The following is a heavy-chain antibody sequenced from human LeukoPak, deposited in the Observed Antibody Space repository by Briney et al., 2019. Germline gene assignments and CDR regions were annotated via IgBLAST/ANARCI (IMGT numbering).Heavy chain of an antibody. CDR1: GYTFIAYY. J-gene: IGHJ4*02. Sequence: ASVKVSCRASGYTFIAYYMHWVRQAPGQGLEWMGWINPSSGGTNYAQKFQGRVTMTRDTSISTAYMELSRLRSDDTAVYYCARDFPRTGTNDYWGQGTLVTVSS. CDR3: ARDFPRTGTNDY. CDR2: INPSSGGT. V-gene: IGHV1-2*02. D-gene: IGHD3-10*01.